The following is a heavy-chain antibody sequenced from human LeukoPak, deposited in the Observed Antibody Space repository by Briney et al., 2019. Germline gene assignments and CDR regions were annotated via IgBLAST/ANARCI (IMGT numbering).Heavy chain of an antibody. CDR2: IWFDGSNK. CDR3: ARSSGSYYDGPDY. J-gene: IGHJ4*02. CDR1: GFTFSSYG. Sequence: PGRSLRLSCTASGFTFSSYGMHWVRQAPGKGLEWVAVIWFDGSNKYYADSVKGRFTISRDNSKNTLYLQMNSLRAEDTAVYYCARSSGSYYDGPDYWGQGTLVTVSS. D-gene: IGHD1-26*01. V-gene: IGHV3-33*01.